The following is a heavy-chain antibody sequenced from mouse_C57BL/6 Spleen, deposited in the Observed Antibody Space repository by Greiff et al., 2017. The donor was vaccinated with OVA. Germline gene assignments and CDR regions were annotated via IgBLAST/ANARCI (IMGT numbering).Heavy chain of an antibody. CDR1: GFTFSNYW. V-gene: IGHV6-3*01. CDR3: TGSTGTGDY. Sequence: EVKLMESGGGLVQPGGSMKLSCVASGFTFSNYWMNWVRQSPEKGLEWVAQIRLKSDNYATHYAESVKGRFTISRDDSKSSVYLQMNNLRAEDTGIYYCTGSTGTGDYWGQGTTLTVSS. D-gene: IGHD4-1*02. CDR2: IRLKSDNYAT. J-gene: IGHJ2*01.